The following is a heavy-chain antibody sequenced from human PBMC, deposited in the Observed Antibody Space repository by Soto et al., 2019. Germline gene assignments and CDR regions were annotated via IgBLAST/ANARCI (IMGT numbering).Heavy chain of an antibody. D-gene: IGHD6-6*01. J-gene: IGHJ6*02. Sequence: GGSLRLSCAASGFTFSSYAMHWVRQAPGKGLEWVAVISYDGSNKYYADSVKGRFTISRDNSKNTLYLQMNSLRAEDTAVYYCARGEGSSSGDYYYYGMDVWGQGTTVTVSS. V-gene: IGHV3-30-3*01. CDR1: GFTFSSYA. CDR2: ISYDGSNK. CDR3: ARGEGSSSGDYYYYGMDV.